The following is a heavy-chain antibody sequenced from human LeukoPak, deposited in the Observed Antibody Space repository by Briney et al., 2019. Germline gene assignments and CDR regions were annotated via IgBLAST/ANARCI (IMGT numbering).Heavy chain of an antibody. CDR3: ARGEAVVVPAAGDYYYGMDV. Sequence: SVKVSCKASGYTFTSYGISWVRQAPGQGLEWMGGIIPIFGTANYAQKFQGRVTITADESTSTAYMELSSLRSEDTAVYCCARGEAVVVPAAGDYYYGMDVWGKGTTVTVSS. CDR2: IIPIFGTA. D-gene: IGHD2-2*01. V-gene: IGHV1-69*13. CDR1: GYTFTSYG. J-gene: IGHJ6*04.